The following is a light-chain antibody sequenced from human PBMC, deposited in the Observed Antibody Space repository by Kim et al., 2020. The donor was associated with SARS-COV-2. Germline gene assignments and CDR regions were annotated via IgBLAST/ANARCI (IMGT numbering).Light chain of an antibody. CDR3: QTWGTPWV. Sequence: GASVKLTCTLSGGHSSYAIAWHQQQREKGPRYLMKLNSDGCHSKGDGIPVRFSGSSSGTERYLSISSLQSEDEADYYCQTWGTPWVFGGGTQLTFL. CDR2: LNSDGCH. V-gene: IGLV4-69*01. J-gene: IGLJ3*02. CDR1: GGHSSYA.